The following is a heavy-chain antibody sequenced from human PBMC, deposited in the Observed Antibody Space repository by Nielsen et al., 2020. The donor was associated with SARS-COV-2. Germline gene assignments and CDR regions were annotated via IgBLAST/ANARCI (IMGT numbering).Heavy chain of an antibody. CDR3: ARDIGITGTTS. CDR1: GFTFSSYA. J-gene: IGHJ4*02. V-gene: IGHV3-30-3*01. D-gene: IGHD1-7*01. Sequence: GGSLRLSCAASGFTFSSYAMHWVRQAPGKGPEWVAVISYDGSNKYYADSVKGRFTISRDNSKNTLYLQMNSLRAEDTAVYYCARDIGITGTTSWGQGTLVTVSS. CDR2: ISYDGSNK.